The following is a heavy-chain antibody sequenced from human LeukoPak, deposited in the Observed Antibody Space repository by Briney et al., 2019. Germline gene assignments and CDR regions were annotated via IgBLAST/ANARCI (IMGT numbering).Heavy chain of an antibody. CDR1: GFTFSSYS. Sequence: GGSLRLSCAASGFTFSSYSMNWVRQAPGKGLEWVSSISSSSSYIYYEDSVKGRFTISRDNAKNSLYLQMNSLRAEDTAVYYCARDPRGITGTTEYDYWGQGTLVTVSS. CDR2: ISSSSSYI. CDR3: ARDPRGITGTTEYDY. D-gene: IGHD1-7*01. J-gene: IGHJ4*02. V-gene: IGHV3-21*01.